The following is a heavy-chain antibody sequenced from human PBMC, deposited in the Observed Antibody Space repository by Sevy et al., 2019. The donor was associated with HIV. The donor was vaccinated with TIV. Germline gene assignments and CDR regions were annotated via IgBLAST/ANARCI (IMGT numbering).Heavy chain of an antibody. D-gene: IGHD1-1*01. CDR1: GYTFTFYG. V-gene: IGHV1-18*04. CDR3: ARGQLAKDYSWFDP. Sequence: ASVKVSCKGSGYTFTFYGMSWVRQAPGQGLEWIGWIDTNNGNTKYGLKFQDRVTMTTDTSTTTAYLEVRSLRPDDTAFYYCARGQLAKDYSWFDPWGQGTQFTVSS. CDR2: IDTNNGNT. J-gene: IGHJ5*02.